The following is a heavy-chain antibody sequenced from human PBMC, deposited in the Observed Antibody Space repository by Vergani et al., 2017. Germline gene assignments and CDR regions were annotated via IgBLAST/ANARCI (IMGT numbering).Heavy chain of an antibody. D-gene: IGHD3-9*01. V-gene: IGHV3-21*01. Sequence: EVQLVESGGGLVKPGGSLRLSCAASGFTFSSYSMNWVRQAPGKGLEWVSSISSSSSYIYSADSVKGRFTISRDNAKNSLYLQMNSLRAEDTAVYYCARDSVDILTGYPYFDYWGQGTLVTVSS. CDR1: GFTFSSYS. CDR3: ARDSVDILTGYPYFDY. J-gene: IGHJ4*02. CDR2: ISSSSSYI.